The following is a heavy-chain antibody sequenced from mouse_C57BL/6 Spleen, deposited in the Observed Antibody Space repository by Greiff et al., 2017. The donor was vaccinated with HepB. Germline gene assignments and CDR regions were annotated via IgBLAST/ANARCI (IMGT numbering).Heavy chain of an antibody. Sequence: VQLQQSGPELVKPGASVKISCKASGYTFTDYYMNWVKQSHGKSLEWIGDINPNNGGTSYNQKFKGKATLTVDKSSSTAYMELRSLTSEDSAVYYCARGGYSKNWGQGTTLTVSS. CDR1: GYTFTDYY. CDR2: INPNNGGT. J-gene: IGHJ2*01. V-gene: IGHV1-26*01. CDR3: ARGGYSKN. D-gene: IGHD2-5*01.